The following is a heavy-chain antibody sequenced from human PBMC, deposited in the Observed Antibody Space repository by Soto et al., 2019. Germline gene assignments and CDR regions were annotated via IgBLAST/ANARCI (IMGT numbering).Heavy chain of an antibody. D-gene: IGHD1-20*01. CDR2: IYPGDSDT. J-gene: IGHJ6*02. CDR3: ALTHFRGYYGMDV. CDR1: GYSFTSYW. V-gene: IGHV5-51*01. Sequence: GESLKISCKGSGYSFTSYWIGWVRQMPGKGLEWMGIIYPGDSDTRYSPSFQGQVTISADKSSSTAYLQWSSLKASDTAMYYCALTHFRGYYGMDVWGQGTTVTVSS.